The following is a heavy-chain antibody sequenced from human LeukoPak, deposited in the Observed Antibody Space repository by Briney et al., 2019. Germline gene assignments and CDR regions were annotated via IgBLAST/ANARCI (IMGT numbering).Heavy chain of an antibody. V-gene: IGHV3-30*02. D-gene: IGHD6-6*01. Sequence: GGSLRLSCAASGFTFSSYGIHWVRQAPGKGLEWVAFIRYDGSNKYYADSVKGRFTISRDNSKNTLYLQMNSLRAEDTAVYYCAKDPTVYSSSSPYYYYMDVWGKGTTVTVSS. CDR2: IRYDGSNK. J-gene: IGHJ6*03. CDR1: GFTFSSYG. CDR3: AKDPTVYSSSSPYYYYMDV.